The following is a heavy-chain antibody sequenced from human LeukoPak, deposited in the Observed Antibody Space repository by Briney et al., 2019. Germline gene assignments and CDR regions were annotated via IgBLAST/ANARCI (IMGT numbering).Heavy chain of an antibody. D-gene: IGHD6-13*01. J-gene: IGHJ4*02. CDR2: ISGNGGST. CDR3: AKAPLVGIAAAGGAFFY. Sequence: GGSLRFSCAASGFTSASYAMSWVRQAPGKGLEWVSAISGNGGSTYYADSVKGRFSISRDNSKNTLYLQMNSLRAEDTALYYCAKAPLVGIAAAGGAFFYWGQGTLVTVSS. CDR1: GFTSASYA. V-gene: IGHV3-23*01.